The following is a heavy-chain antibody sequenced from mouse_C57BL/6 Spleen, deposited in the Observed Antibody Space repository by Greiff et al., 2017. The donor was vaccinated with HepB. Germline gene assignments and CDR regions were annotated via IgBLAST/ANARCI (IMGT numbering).Heavy chain of an antibody. CDR1: GYTFTTYP. CDR3: ARGGYYPGEFAY. V-gene: IGHV1-47*01. Sequence: VQVVESGAELVKPGASVKMSCKASGYTFTTYPIEWMKQNHGKSLEWIGNFHPYNDDTKYNEKFKGKATLTVEKSSSTVYLELSRLTSDDSAVYYCARGGYYPGEFAYWGQGTLVTVSA. J-gene: IGHJ3*01. D-gene: IGHD2-3*01. CDR2: FHPYNDDT.